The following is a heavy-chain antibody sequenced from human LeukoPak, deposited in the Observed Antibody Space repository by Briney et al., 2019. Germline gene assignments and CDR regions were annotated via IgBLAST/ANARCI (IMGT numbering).Heavy chain of an antibody. CDR3: AKDQADTNSYFTSVH. CDR2: IRASGSRT. J-gene: IGHJ4*02. V-gene: IGHV3-23*01. Sequence: GGSLRLSCAASGFTFSTYAMGWARQAPGKGLEWVSAIRASGSRTYYADSVKGRFTISRDNSKNTLSLQMNGLRADDTAVYYCAKDQADTNSYFTSVHWGQGTLVTVSS. D-gene: IGHD2-21*01. CDR1: GFTFSTYA.